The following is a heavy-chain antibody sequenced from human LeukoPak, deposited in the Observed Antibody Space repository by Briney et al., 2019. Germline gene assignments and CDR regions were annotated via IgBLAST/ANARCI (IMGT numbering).Heavy chain of an antibody. CDR3: ARRGYCSSTSCHGRPFDY. D-gene: IGHD2-2*01. J-gene: IGHJ4*02. Sequence: SETLSLTCAVYGGSFSGYYWSWIRQPPGKGLEWIGEINHSGSTNYNPSLKSRVTISVDTSKNQFSLKLSSVTAADTAVYYCARRGYCSSTSCHGRPFDYWGQGTLVTVSS. CDR1: GGSFSGYY. V-gene: IGHV4-34*01. CDR2: INHSGST.